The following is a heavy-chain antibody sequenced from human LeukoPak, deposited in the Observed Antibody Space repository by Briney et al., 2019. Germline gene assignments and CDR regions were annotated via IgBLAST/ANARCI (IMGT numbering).Heavy chain of an antibody. CDR3: ARDEYDGYNLGPSDY. V-gene: IGHV3-30*04. D-gene: IGHD5-24*01. Sequence: QPGGSLRLSCAASGFTFRDYAMHWVRQAPGKGLGWVAVISYDGRHKNYADSVKGRLTMSRDDSENTLYLQMNSLRIEDTAIYYCARDEYDGYNLGPSDYWGQGTLVTVSS. CDR2: ISYDGRHK. J-gene: IGHJ4*02. CDR1: GFTFRDYA.